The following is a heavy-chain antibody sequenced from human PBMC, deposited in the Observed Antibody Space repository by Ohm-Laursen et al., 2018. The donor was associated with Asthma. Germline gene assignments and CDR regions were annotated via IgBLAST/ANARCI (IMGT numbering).Heavy chain of an antibody. D-gene: IGHD1-26*01. V-gene: IGHV3-21*01. CDR2: ISTASTFI. CDR3: ARIGTEWELPGREYSLHH. Sequence: SLRLSCAASGYTFSRYSIHWIRQAPGKGLEWVASISTASTFIYYADSVRGRFTTSRDNARNSVYLQMNSLRAEDTALYYSARIGTEWELPGREYSLHHWGEGTLVTVSS. CDR1: GYTFSRYS. J-gene: IGHJ1*01.